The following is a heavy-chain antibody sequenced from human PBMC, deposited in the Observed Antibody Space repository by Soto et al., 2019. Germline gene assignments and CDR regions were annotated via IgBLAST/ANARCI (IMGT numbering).Heavy chain of an antibody. J-gene: IGHJ4*02. V-gene: IGHV1-18*04. Sequence: QVHLVQSGAEVKKPGASVKVSCKASGFTFTDYGFTWVRQAPGQGLEWMGRISPYNGNTNYAQNVQGRVTMTTDTSTSTVYMELRSLRSDDTGVYYCAREYLDDYDTSAYYYWGQGTLVTVSS. CDR1: GFTFTDYG. CDR2: ISPYNGNT. D-gene: IGHD3-22*01. CDR3: AREYLDDYDTSAYYY.